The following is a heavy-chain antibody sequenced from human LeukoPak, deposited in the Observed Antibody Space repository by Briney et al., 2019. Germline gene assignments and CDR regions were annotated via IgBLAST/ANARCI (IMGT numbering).Heavy chain of an antibody. J-gene: IGHJ4*02. CDR2: ISQSAIA. D-gene: IGHD1/OR15-1a*01. Sequence: PSETLSLTCAVSGYSINNAHYWAWIRQPPGKGLEWIGNISQSAIASYNPSLKSRVTISLDTSNNHFSLDLRSVTAADTAVYFCARASVEHSIVAGDYFDYWGQGTLVTVPS. CDR1: GYSINNAHY. V-gene: IGHV4-38-2*01. CDR3: ARASVEHSIVAGDYFDY.